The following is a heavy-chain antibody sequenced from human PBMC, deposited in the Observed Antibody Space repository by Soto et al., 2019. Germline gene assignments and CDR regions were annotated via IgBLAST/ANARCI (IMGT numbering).Heavy chain of an antibody. D-gene: IGHD3-10*01. CDR1: GGTFSSYA. CDR2: IIPIFGTA. CDR3: ARGITMVRGVIVNYYYYYYGMDV. J-gene: IGHJ6*02. Sequence: GASVKVSCKASGGTFSSYAISWVRQAPGQGLEWMGGIIPIFGTANYAQKFQGRVTITADESTSTAYMELSSLRSEDTAVYYCARGITMVRGVIVNYYYYYYGMDVWGQGTTVTVSS. V-gene: IGHV1-69*13.